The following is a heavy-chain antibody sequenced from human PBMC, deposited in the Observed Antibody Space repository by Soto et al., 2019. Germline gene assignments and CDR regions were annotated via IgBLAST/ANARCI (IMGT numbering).Heavy chain of an antibody. J-gene: IGHJ6*02. V-gene: IGHV3-33*01. CDR1: GVTFSSYF. CDR3: ADTVPAPTHYDYYDMDV. D-gene: IGHD2-2*01. Sequence: PGGSLIVSCASAGVTFSSYFMHLVRQAQGKGLEWVAVIWYDGSNKYYADSVKGRFTISRDNSKNTLYLQMNSLRAGDTAVYYCADTVPAPTHYDYYDMDVWGQGTTVTVSS. CDR2: IWYDGSNK.